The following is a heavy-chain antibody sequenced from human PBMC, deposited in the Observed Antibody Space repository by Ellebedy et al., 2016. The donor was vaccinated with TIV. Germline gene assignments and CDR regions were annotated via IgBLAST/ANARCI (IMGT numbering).Heavy chain of an antibody. CDR2: IYYSGKT. CDR3: ARDRGYDASTNSYNEGIEF. D-gene: IGHD3-10*01. CDR1: GASFTHYY. Sequence: SETLSLTXSVSGASFTHYYWSWIRQPPGKGLEWIGHIYYSGKTTYNPSPRSRVTISIDTSGNQFSLELGSVTAADTAVYYCARDRGYDASTNSYNEGIEFWGQGILVTVSS. J-gene: IGHJ4*02. V-gene: IGHV4-59*13.